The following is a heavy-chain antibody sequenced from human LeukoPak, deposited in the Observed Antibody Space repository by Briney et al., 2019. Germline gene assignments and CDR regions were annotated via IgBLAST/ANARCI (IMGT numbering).Heavy chain of an antibody. V-gene: IGHV3-23*01. D-gene: IGHD3-22*01. CDR1: GFTFSSYA. CDR2: ISGSGGST. CDR3: AISNNDYYDSSGYTDY. Sequence: HPGGSLRLSCAASGFTFSSYAMSWVRQAPGKGLEWVSAISGSGGSTYYADSVKGRFTISRDNSKNTLYLQMNSLRAEDTAVYYCAISNNDYYDSSGYTDYWGQGTLVTVSS. J-gene: IGHJ4*02.